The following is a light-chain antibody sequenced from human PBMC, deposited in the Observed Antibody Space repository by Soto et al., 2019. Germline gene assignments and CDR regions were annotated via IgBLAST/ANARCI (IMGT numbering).Light chain of an antibody. CDR3: QQRSKWRT. Sequence: EIVLTQSPATLSLSPGGRATLSCRASQSVSGYLAWYQQKPGQAPRLLIYDASKRATGIPARFSGSGFGTDYTLTISSLEPEDFAVYYCQQRSKWRTFGQGTKVDIK. CDR1: QSVSGY. CDR2: DAS. V-gene: IGKV3-11*01. J-gene: IGKJ1*01.